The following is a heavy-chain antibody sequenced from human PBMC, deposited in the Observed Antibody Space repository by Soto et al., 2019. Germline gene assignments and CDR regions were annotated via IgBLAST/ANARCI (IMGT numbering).Heavy chain of an antibody. V-gene: IGHV1-58*01. J-gene: IGHJ3*01. CDR2: IVVGSGNT. CDR3: AAELYSGGSCCSFDF. Sequence: SVKVSCKTSGLTFSNSAVQWVRQARGQRLEWMGWIVVGSGNTRYAQNLHERVTITRDTTTGTAYMQLSSLTSEDTAVYYCAAELYSGGSCCSFDFWGQGTTVTVSS. D-gene: IGHD2-15*01. CDR1: GLTFSNSA.